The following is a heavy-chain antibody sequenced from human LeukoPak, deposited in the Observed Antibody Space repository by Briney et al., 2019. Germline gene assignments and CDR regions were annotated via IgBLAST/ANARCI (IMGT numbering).Heavy chain of an antibody. V-gene: IGHV3-23*01. CDR1: GFTFSSYA. Sequence: GGSLRLSCAASGFTFSSYAMSWVRQAPGKGLEWVSAISGSGGSTYYADSVKGWFTISRDNSKNTLYLQMNSLRAEDTAVYYCAKNKDWNDEELDYWGQGTLVTVSS. CDR2: ISGSGGST. J-gene: IGHJ4*02. D-gene: IGHD1-1*01. CDR3: AKNKDWNDEELDY.